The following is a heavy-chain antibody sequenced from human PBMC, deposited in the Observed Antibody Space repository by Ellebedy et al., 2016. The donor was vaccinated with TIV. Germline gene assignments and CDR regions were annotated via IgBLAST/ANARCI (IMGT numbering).Heavy chain of an antibody. CDR3: AKVGGIQLWRTYYFDY. D-gene: IGHD5-18*01. V-gene: IGHV3-30*04. Sequence: GESLKISXAASGFTFSSYAMHWVRQAPGKGLEWVAVISYDGSNKYYADSVKGRFTISRDNSKNTLYLQMNSLRAEDTAVYYCAKVGGIQLWRTYYFDYWGQGTLVTVSS. J-gene: IGHJ4*02. CDR1: GFTFSSYA. CDR2: ISYDGSNK.